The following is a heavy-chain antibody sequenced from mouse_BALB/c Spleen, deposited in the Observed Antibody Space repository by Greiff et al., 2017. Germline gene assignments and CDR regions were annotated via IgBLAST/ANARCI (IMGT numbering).Heavy chain of an antibody. CDR1: GYSITSDYA. D-gene: IGHD2-14*01. CDR2: ISYSGST. J-gene: IGHJ2*01. CDR3: ARRDPYDNYFDY. V-gene: IGHV3-2*02. Sequence: DVKLQESGPGLVKPSQSLSLTCTVTGYSITSDYAWNWIRQFPGNKLEWMGYISYSGSTSYNPSLKSRISITRDTSKNQFFLQLNSVTTEDTATYYCARRDPYDNYFDYGGQGTTLTVSS.